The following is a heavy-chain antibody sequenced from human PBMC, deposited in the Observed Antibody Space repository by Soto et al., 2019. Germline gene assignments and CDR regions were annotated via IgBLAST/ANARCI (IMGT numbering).Heavy chain of an antibody. J-gene: IGHJ6*03. V-gene: IGHV3-9*01. CDR1: GFTFDDYA. CDR2: ISWNSGSI. D-gene: IGHD4-4*01. Sequence: EVQLVESGGGSVQPGRSLRLSCAASGFTFDDYAMHWVRQAPGKGLEWVSGISWNSGSIGYADSVKGRFTISRDNAKNSLYLQMNSLRAEDTALYYCAKGYSNYFMDVWGKGTTVTVSS. CDR3: AKGYSNYFMDV.